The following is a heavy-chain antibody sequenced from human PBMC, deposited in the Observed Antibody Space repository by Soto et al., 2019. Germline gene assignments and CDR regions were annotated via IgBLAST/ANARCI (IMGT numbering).Heavy chain of an antibody. CDR2: INHPEGRT. CDR3: ARGREYSFGYIWFDP. D-gene: IGHD5-12*01. CDR1: GYPFTSYH. V-gene: IGHV1-46*01. J-gene: IGHJ5*02. Sequence: QVKLVQSGAEVRKPGASLKLSCQTSGYPFTSYHMHWVRQAPGQGLEWMGVINHPEGRTRYSQRFQDRVTMARDTSTRTVYMELSSLRSEDTATYFCARGREYSFGYIWFDPWGQGTLVTVSS.